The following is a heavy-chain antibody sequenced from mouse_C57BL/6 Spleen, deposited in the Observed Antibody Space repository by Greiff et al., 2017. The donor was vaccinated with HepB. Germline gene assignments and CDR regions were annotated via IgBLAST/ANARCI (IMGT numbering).Heavy chain of an antibody. J-gene: IGHJ4*01. CDR3: ARFDYPSYAMDY. D-gene: IGHD2-4*01. V-gene: IGHV1-64*01. CDR2: IHPNSGST. CDR1: GYTFTSYW. Sequence: QVQLQQPGAELVKPGASVKLSCKASGYTFTSYWMHWVKQRPGQGLEWIGMIHPNSGSTNYNEKFKSKATLTVDKSSSTAYMQLSSLTSEDSAVYYCARFDYPSYAMDYWGQGTSVTVSS.